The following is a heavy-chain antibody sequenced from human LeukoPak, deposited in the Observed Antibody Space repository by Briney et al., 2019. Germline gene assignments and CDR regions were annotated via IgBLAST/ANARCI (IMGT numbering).Heavy chain of an antibody. D-gene: IGHD6-6*01. V-gene: IGHV3-33*01. Sequence: PGRSLRLSRAASGFTFSSYGMHWVRQAPGKGLEWVAVIWYDGSNKYYADSVKGRFTISRDNSKNTLYLQMNSLRAEDTAVYYCARLNLPEYSSSPGWFDPWGQGTLVTVFS. CDR1: GFTFSSYG. J-gene: IGHJ5*02. CDR3: ARLNLPEYSSSPGWFDP. CDR2: IWYDGSNK.